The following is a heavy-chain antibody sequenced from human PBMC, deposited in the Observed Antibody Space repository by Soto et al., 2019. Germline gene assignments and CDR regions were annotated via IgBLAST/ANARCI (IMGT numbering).Heavy chain of an antibody. D-gene: IGHD3-10*01. J-gene: IGHJ4*02. V-gene: IGHV3-53*05. CDR2: IYSGGST. Sequence: GGSLRLSCAASGFSVSSNYMSWVRQAPGKGLEWVSVIYSGGSTYYADSVKGRFTISRDNSRNTLFLEMNSLRGDDMAVYYCTDEVASGYWGQGTLVTVSS. CDR1: GFSVSSNY. CDR3: TDEVASGY.